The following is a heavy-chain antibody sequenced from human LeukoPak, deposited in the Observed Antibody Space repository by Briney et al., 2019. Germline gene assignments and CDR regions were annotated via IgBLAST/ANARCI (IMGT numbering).Heavy chain of an antibody. Sequence: GGSLRLSCAASGFDFSGYGMHWVRQAPGKGLEWVAFIRYDGSNKYYADSVKGRFTISRDNAKNSLYLQMNSLRAEDTAVYYCARDWYHAIDYWGQGTLVTVSS. J-gene: IGHJ4*02. CDR1: GFDFSGYG. CDR2: IRYDGSNK. CDR3: ARDWYHAIDY. D-gene: IGHD2-2*01. V-gene: IGHV3-30*02.